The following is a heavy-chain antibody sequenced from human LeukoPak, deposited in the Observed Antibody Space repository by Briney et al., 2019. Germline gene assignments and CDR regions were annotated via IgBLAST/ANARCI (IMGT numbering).Heavy chain of an antibody. V-gene: IGHV1-46*01. J-gene: IGHJ4*02. CDR3: ARDIYCGGDCYFAVRDY. CDR2: INPRGGST. CDR1: VYTFTSYF. Sequence: ASVKVSCKASVYTFTSYFMHWVRQAPGEGLEWMGIINPRGGSTSYAQKFQGRVTMTRDTSISTAYMELSRLRSDDTAVYYCARDIYCGGDCYFAVRDYWGQGTLVTVSS. D-gene: IGHD2-21*02.